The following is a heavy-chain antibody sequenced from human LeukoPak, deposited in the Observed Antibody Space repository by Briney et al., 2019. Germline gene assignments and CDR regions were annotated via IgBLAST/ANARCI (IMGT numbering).Heavy chain of an antibody. V-gene: IGHV1-18*01. CDR3: ARVSGYHWESFYDY. Sequence: ASVKVSCKASGYTFTSYGITWVRQAPGQGLEWMGWISAYNANTNYAQKLQGRVTMTTDTSTSTAYMELRSLRSDDTAVYYCARVSGYHWESFYDYWGQGTLVTVSS. CDR2: ISAYNANT. J-gene: IGHJ4*02. CDR1: GYTFTSYG. D-gene: IGHD5-12*01.